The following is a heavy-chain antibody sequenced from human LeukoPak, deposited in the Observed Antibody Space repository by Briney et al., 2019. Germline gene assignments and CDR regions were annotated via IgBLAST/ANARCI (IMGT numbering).Heavy chain of an antibody. Sequence: GGSLRLSCAAYGFTFSSYSMNWVRQAPGKGLEWVSYISSSSTIYYADSVKGRFTISRDNAKNSLYLQMNSLRAEDTAVYYCARVEFTRLLDYWGQGTLVTVSS. CDR2: ISSSSTI. CDR1: GFTFSSYS. V-gene: IGHV3-48*01. CDR3: ARVEFTRLLDY. J-gene: IGHJ4*02. D-gene: IGHD2-15*01.